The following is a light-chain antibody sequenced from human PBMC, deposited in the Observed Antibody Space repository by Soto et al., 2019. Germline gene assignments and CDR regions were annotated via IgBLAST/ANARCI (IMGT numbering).Light chain of an antibody. CDR3: TSYAGNNNYVL. J-gene: IGLJ3*02. CDR1: GSDVGGYNY. V-gene: IGLV2-8*01. CDR2: EVS. Sequence: QSALTQLPSASGSPGQSVTISCSGSGSDVGGYNYVSWYQHHPGKAPKLMIYEVSKRPSGVPDRFSGSKSGNTASLTVSGLQAEDEADYYCTSYAGNNNYVLFGGGTKLTVL.